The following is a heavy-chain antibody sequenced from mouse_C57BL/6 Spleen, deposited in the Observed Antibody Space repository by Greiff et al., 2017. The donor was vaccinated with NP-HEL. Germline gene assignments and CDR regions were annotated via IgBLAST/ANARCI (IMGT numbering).Heavy chain of an antibody. V-gene: IGHV1-81*01. D-gene: IGHD3-3*01. J-gene: IGHJ4*01. CDR2: IYPRSGNT. Sequence: QVQLQQSGAELARPGASVKLSCKASGYTFTSYGISWVKQRTGQGLEWIGEIYPRSGNTYYNAKVKGKATLTADKASSTAYMELRSLTSEDSAVYFCARGGGTDYYAMDYWGQGTSVTVSS. CDR3: ARGGGTDYYAMDY. CDR1: GYTFTSYG.